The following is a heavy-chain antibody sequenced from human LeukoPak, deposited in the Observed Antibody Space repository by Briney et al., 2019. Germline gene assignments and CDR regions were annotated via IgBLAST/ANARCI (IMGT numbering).Heavy chain of an antibody. J-gene: IGHJ4*02. V-gene: IGHV3-66*02. CDR3: ARDLACSSTSCYPHFDY. CDR1: GFTFSSNY. CDR2: IYSGGST. Sequence: GGSLRLSCAASGFTFSSNYMSWVRQAPGKGLEWVSVIYSGGSTYYADSVTGRFTISRDNSKNTLYLQMNSLRAEDTAVYYCARDLACSSTSCYPHFDYWGQGTLVTVSS. D-gene: IGHD2-2*01.